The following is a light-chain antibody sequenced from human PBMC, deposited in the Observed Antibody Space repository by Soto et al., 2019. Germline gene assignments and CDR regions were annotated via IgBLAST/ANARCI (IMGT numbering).Light chain of an antibody. CDR1: NSNIGSNA. Sequence: QSVLTQSPSVSGAPRQSVNISCSGNNSNIGSNAVHWYQQLPGKAPKLLMYYNDMLPSGVSDRFSGSKSGTSASLAISGLQSEDEGDYYCATCDDGLNGLWVFGGGTKLTVL. J-gene: IGLJ3*02. V-gene: IGLV1-36*01. CDR2: YND. CDR3: ATCDDGLNGLWV.